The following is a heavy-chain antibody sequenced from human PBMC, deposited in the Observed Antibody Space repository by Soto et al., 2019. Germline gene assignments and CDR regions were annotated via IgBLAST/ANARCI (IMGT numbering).Heavy chain of an antibody. CDR1: GYTFTSYY. Sequence: ASVKVSCKASGYTFTSYYMHWVRQAPGQGLEWMGIINPSGGSTSYAQKFQGRVTMTRDTSTSTVYMELSSLRSEDTAVYYCARDQRIAARFTDHNWFDPWGQGTLVTVSS. CDR3: ARDQRIAARFTDHNWFDP. J-gene: IGHJ5*02. D-gene: IGHD6-6*01. CDR2: INPSGGST. V-gene: IGHV1-46*01.